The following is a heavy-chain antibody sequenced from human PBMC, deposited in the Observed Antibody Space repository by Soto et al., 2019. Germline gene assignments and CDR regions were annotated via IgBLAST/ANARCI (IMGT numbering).Heavy chain of an antibody. J-gene: IGHJ4*02. CDR1: GFTFSTYA. CDR2: ISDCGGST. D-gene: IGHD6-13*01. CDR3: ARCQTAATVPYYFDY. V-gene: IGHV3-23*01. Sequence: GGSLRLSCAASGFTFSTYAMSWVRQAPGKGLEWVSGISDCGGSTYYPDSVKGRFTISRDNSKNMLYLQMNSLRVEDTAIYYCARCQTAATVPYYFDYCGQGILVTVSS.